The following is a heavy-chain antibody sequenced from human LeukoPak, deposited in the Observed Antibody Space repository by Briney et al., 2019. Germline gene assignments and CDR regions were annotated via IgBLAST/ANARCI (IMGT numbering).Heavy chain of an antibody. D-gene: IGHD3-10*01. CDR1: GFTFSSNG. Sequence: PGGSLRLSCVASGFTFSSNGMHWVRQAPGKGLEWVTFIQYDGSKKYYADSVKGRFTISRDNSNNTLYLEMNSLRAEDTAVYYCAKDIGSYYDYWGQGILVTVSS. V-gene: IGHV3-30*02. J-gene: IGHJ4*02. CDR2: IQYDGSKK. CDR3: AKDIGSYYDY.